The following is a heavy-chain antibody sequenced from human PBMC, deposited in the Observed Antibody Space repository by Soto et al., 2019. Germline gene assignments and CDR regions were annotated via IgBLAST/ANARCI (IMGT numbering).Heavy chain of an antibody. J-gene: IGHJ5*02. CDR1: GGTFSTNT. CDR2: IIPFSGTS. V-gene: IGHV1-69*18. CDR3: ARERCNTRTCTRDSFFDP. Sequence: QVQLVQSGAEVKRPGSSVKVCCKASGGTFSTNTISWVRQAPGQGLEWIGRIIPFSGTSNSAQKFQGRVTITAEESTSTSYLELSSLSSEDTAVYYCARERCNTRTCTRDSFFDPRGQGNLVTVSS. D-gene: IGHD2-21*02.